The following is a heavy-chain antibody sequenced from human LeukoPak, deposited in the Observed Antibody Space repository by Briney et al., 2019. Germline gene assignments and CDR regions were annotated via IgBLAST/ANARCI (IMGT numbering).Heavy chain of an antibody. Sequence: SETLSLTCSVSGGSIITYYWSWIRQSPGKGLEWIGYIYYSGNINYNSSLKIRVTMSLDTSENQLSLKLSSVTAADTAVYYCARVMKYDSGDYLLFDYWGQGTLVTVSS. CDR1: GGSIITYY. CDR3: ARVMKYDSGDYLLFDY. V-gene: IGHV4-59*01. D-gene: IGHD4-17*01. CDR2: IYYSGNI. J-gene: IGHJ4*02.